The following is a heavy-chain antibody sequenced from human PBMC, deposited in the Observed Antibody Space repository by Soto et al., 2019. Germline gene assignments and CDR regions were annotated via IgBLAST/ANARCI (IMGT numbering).Heavy chain of an antibody. CDR1: GGTFSSYA. CDR2: IIPIFGTA. J-gene: IGHJ6*02. Sequence: QVQLVQSGAEVKKPGSSVKVSCKASGGTFSSYAISWVRQAPGQGLEWMGGIIPIFGTANYAQKFQGRVTITADESTSTAYMELSSLRSEDTAVYYCARGLSSSWPYYYYSYGMDVWGQGTTVTVSS. CDR3: ARGLSSSWPYYYYSYGMDV. D-gene: IGHD6-13*01. V-gene: IGHV1-69*12.